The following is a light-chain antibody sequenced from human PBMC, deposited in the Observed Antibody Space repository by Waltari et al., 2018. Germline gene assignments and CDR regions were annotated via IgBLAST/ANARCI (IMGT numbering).Light chain of an antibody. Sequence: VMTQSPATLSLSPGERATLSCRASQGVTTFLAWYQQKPGQSPILLIYGASSRFTGLPDRCRGSGAGTEFILTISSLQSEDAAIYYCQQYNNWPRTFGQGTRLEI. CDR1: QGVTTF. CDR2: GAS. V-gene: IGKV3-15*01. J-gene: IGKJ5*01. CDR3: QQYNNWPRT.